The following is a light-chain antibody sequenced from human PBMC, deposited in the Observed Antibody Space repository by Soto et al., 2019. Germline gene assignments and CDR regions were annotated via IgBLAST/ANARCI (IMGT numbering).Light chain of an antibody. CDR2: GAS. CDR1: QSVSSN. CDR3: QQYNKWPLT. Sequence: EIVMTQSPATLSVSPGERATLSCRASQSVSSNLAWYQQKPGQAPRLLIYGASIRATGIPARFSGSGSGTEFTLFISSLQSEDFAVYYCQQYNKWPLTFGGGTKV. J-gene: IGKJ4*01. V-gene: IGKV3D-15*01.